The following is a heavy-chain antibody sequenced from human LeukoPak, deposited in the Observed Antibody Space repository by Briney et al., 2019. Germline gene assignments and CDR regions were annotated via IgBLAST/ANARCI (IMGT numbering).Heavy chain of an antibody. D-gene: IGHD3-22*01. CDR3: ARQTYYYDSSGSPRMDAFDI. V-gene: IGHV4-30-4*02. Sequence: SETLSLTCSVSGGSISRSDHYWSWIRQPPGKGLEWIGNIYYNGITYYNPSLKSRVTISVDTSKNQFSLKLSSVTAADTAVYYCARQTYYYDSSGSPRMDAFDIWGQGTMVTVSS. J-gene: IGHJ3*02. CDR1: GGSISRSDHY. CDR2: IYYNGIT.